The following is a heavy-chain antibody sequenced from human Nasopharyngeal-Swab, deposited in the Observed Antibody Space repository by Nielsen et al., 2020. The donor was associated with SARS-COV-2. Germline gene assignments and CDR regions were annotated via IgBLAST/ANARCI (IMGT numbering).Heavy chain of an antibody. CDR3: ARADGRFVNWFDP. Sequence: GSLRLSCTVSGGSVSSGSDYGSWIRQPPGKGLEWIGYIYYSGSTNYNPSLKSRVTISVDTSKNQFSLKLSSVTAADTAVYYCARADGRFVNWFDPWGQGTLVTVSS. V-gene: IGHV4-61*01. J-gene: IGHJ5*02. D-gene: IGHD2-15*01. CDR2: IYYSGST. CDR1: GGSVSSGSDY.